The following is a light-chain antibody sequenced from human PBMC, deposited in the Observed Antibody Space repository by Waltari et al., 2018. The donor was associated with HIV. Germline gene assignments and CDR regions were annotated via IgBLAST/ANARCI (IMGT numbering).Light chain of an antibody. CDR1: ARELSFSHF. V-gene: IGLV2-14*01. CDR2: RGT. CDR3: TSYSYSHHFA. J-gene: IGLJ3*02. Sequence: QSVLTQPASVSGSPGQSISISCTVTARELSFSHFLSWYQHLPGKAPRLIIYRGTARASGISSRFSASKSGNTASLTISGLQLEDEGDYYCTSYSYSHHFAFGGGTTLTVL.